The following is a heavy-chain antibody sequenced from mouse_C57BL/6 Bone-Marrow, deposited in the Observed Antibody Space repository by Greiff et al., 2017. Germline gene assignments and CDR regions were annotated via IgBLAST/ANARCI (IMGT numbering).Heavy chain of an antibody. J-gene: IGHJ2*01. D-gene: IGHD1-1*01. CDR1: GFTFSDYG. V-gene: IGHV5-17*01. CDR2: ISSGSSTI. CDR3: ARNYYGSSRDY. Sequence: EVMLVESGGGLVKPGGSLKLSCAASGFTFSDYGMHWVRQAPEKGLEWVAYISSGSSTIYYADTVKGRFTLSRDNGKTTLFLQMTSLRSEDTAMYYCARNYYGSSRDYWGQGTTLTVSS.